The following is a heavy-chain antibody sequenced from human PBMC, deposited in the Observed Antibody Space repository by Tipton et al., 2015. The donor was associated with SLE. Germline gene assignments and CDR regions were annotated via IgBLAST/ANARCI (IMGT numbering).Heavy chain of an antibody. V-gene: IGHV4-4*09. D-gene: IGHD1-26*01. J-gene: IGHJ3*02. CDR2: IYSSGST. CDR3: ARLSGGAFDI. CDR1: GGSISSYY. Sequence: LSLTCTVSGGSISSYYWSWIRQPPGKGLEWIGYIYSSGSTKYNPSLKSRVTRSVDTSKNHFSLKVSSVTAADTAVYFCARLSGGAFDIWGQGTMVTVSS.